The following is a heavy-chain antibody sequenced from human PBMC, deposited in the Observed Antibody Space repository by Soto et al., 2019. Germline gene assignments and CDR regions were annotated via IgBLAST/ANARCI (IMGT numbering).Heavy chain of an antibody. V-gene: IGHV1-69*02. CDR2: IIPILGIA. J-gene: IGHJ1*01. Sequence: QVQLVQSGAEVKKPGSSVKVSCKASGGTFSSYTISWVRQAPGQGLEWMGRIIPILGIANYAQKFQGRVTLTADTSTTTAYMELSSLRSEDTADYHSASLGHCTADSCFLQHWGQGTLVTVSS. CDR3: ASLGHCTADSCFLQH. CDR1: GGTFSSYT. D-gene: IGHD2-15*01.